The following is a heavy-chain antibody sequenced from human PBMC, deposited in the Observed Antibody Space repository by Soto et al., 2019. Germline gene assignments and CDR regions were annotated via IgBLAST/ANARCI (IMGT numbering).Heavy chain of an antibody. CDR3: ARAHIAVAGTGDFDL. D-gene: IGHD6-19*01. Sequence: TSETLSLTCAVSGGSISSGGYSWSWIRQPPGKGLEWIGYIYHSGSTYYNPSLKSRVTISVDRSKNQFSLKLSSVTAADTAVYYCARAHIAVAGTGDFDLWGRGTLVTVSS. CDR1: GGSISSGGYS. J-gene: IGHJ2*01. V-gene: IGHV4-30-2*01. CDR2: IYHSGST.